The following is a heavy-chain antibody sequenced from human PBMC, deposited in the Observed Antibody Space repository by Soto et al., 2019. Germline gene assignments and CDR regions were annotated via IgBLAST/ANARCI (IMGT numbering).Heavy chain of an antibody. J-gene: IGHJ4*02. V-gene: IGHV3-23*01. Sequence: PGGSLRLSCAASGFTFSNYVMSWVRQAPGKGLEWVSSIGGTGSKTYYADSMKGRFTISRDNPKKTLYLQTNSLRAEDTAVYYCAKRDTSGWYYFDSWGQGTQVTVFS. CDR1: GFTFSNYV. D-gene: IGHD6-19*01. CDR2: IGGTGSKT. CDR3: AKRDTSGWYYFDS.